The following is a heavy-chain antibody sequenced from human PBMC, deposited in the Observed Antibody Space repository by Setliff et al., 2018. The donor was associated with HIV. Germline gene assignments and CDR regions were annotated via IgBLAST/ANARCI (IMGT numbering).Heavy chain of an antibody. CDR2: VYYSGST. CDR3: ARGPFVLRFLERLVYFDY. D-gene: IGHD3-3*01. CDR1: GGSISSSGYY. Sequence: SETLSLTCSVSGGSISSSGYYWSWIRQHPGKGLDWIGRVYYSGSTDYSPSLQSRATLSIDTTKNQFSLKLTSVIAADTAIYYCARGPFVLRFLERLVYFDYWGQGKLVTVSS. V-gene: IGHV4-31*02. J-gene: IGHJ4*02.